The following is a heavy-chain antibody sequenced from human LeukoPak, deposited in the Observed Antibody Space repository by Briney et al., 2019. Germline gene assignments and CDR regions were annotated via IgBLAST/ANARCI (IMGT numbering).Heavy chain of an antibody. D-gene: IGHD3-9*01. V-gene: IGHV4-31*03. CDR1: GGSISSGGYY. Sequence: PSQTLSLTCTVSGGSISSGGYYWSWLRQHPGKGLEWIGYIYYSGSTYYNPSLKSRVTISVDTSKNQFSLKLSSVTAADTAVYYCARGDDILTGYSYFDYWGQGTLVTVSS. CDR3: ARGDDILTGYSYFDY. CDR2: IYYSGST. J-gene: IGHJ4*02.